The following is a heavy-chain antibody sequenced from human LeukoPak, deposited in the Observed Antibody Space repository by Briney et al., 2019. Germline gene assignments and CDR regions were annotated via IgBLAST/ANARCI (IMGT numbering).Heavy chain of an antibody. Sequence: SETLSLTCTVSGGSISNFYRRGIRQPPGKGLEWIGYIYYSGTTNYNPSLKSRVTISVDTSKSQFSLKLTSVTAADTAVYYCARHRPLGMPFASWGPGTLVTVSS. CDR2: IYYSGTT. V-gene: IGHV4-59*08. D-gene: IGHD7-27*01. CDR1: GGSISNFY. CDR3: ARHRPLGMPFAS. J-gene: IGHJ4*02.